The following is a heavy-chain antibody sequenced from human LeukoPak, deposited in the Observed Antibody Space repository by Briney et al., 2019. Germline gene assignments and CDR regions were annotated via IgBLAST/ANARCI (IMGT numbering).Heavy chain of an antibody. D-gene: IGHD6-13*01. J-gene: IGHJ4*02. V-gene: IGHV1-46*01. Sequence: ASVKVSCKASGYTFTSYYMHWVRQAPGQGLEWMGQINPSGGIISYAQKFQGRVTITADESTSTAYMELSSLRSEDTAVYYCANQPGIAAAGTFRPFDYWGQGTLVTVSS. CDR1: GYTFTSYY. CDR2: INPSGGII. CDR3: ANQPGIAAAGTFRPFDY.